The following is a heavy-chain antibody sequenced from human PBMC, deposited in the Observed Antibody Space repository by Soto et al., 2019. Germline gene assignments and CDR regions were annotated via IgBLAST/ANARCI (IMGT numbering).Heavy chain of an antibody. CDR3: ALALEPTAGLDY. V-gene: IGHV4-31*02. CDR1: GASTVSHYH. CDR2: IFNSGTT. J-gene: IGHJ4*02. D-gene: IGHD1-1*01. Sequence: PSETLSLTCSVSGASTVSHYHWTWIRQPPGKGLEWMGYIFNSGTTFYNPSLTSRLSISMDTSGNHFSLELRSVTAADTAVYYCALALEPTAGLDYWGQGTLVTVSS.